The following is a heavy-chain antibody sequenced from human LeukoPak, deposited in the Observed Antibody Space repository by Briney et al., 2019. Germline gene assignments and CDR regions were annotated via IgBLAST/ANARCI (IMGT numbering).Heavy chain of an antibody. D-gene: IGHD1-26*01. CDR2: ISYDGSNK. CDR1: GFTFSSYV. V-gene: IGHV3-30*18. Sequence: GGSLRLSCVASGFTFSSYVMYWVRQAPGKGLEWVAIISYDGSNKYYAESAKGRFTISRDNSKNTLYLQMNSLRPEDTAVYYCAKEEGGSYYRYYYYYYGMDVWGQGTTVTVSS. CDR3: AKEEGGSYYRYYYYYYGMDV. J-gene: IGHJ6*02.